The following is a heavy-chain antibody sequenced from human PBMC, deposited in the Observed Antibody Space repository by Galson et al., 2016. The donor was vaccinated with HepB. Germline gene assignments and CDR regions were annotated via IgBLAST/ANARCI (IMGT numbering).Heavy chain of an antibody. CDR2: IYYTGST. Sequence: GWIRQPPGKGLEWIGSIYYTGSTSYNVSLKSRVTISVDTSKHQFSLRLSSVTAADTAVYYCARHSSSWDYYYYGTDVWGQGTTVTVSS. V-gene: IGHV4-39*01. CDR3: ARHSSSWDYYYYGTDV. J-gene: IGHJ6*02. D-gene: IGHD6-6*01.